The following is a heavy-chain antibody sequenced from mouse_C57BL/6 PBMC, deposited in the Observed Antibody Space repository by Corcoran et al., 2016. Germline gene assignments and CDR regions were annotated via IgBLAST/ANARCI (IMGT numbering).Heavy chain of an antibody. CDR3: ARDYYCGSSFYWYFDV. CDR2: ISYAGSN. Sequence: DVQLQESGPGLVKPSQSLSLTCSVTGYSITSGYYWNWIRQFPGNKLEWMGYISYAGSNNYNPSLKNRSYITREPTTNQFFLKVNSVTTEDTATYYWARDYYCGSSFYWYFDVWGTGTTVTVSS. V-gene: IGHV3-6*01. CDR1: GYSITSGYY. J-gene: IGHJ1*03. D-gene: IGHD1-1*01.